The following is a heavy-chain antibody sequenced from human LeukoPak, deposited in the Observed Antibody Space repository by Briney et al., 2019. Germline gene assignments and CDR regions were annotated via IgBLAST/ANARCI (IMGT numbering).Heavy chain of an antibody. J-gene: IGHJ3*02. V-gene: IGHV1-18*01. Sequence: GASVKVSCKASGYTFTSYGISWVRQAPGQGLAWMGWISAYNGNTNYAQKLQGRVTMTTDTSTSTAYMELRSLRSDDTAVYYCAREEYSSGPLQGFGAFDIWGQGTMVTVSS. CDR2: ISAYNGNT. CDR3: AREEYSSGPLQGFGAFDI. D-gene: IGHD6-19*01. CDR1: GYTFTSYG.